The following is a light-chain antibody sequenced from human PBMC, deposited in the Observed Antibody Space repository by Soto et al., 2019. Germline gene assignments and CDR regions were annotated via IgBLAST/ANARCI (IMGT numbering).Light chain of an antibody. J-gene: IGKJ3*01. CDR3: QHSYNNPT. CDR1: QNIGYY. CDR2: AAS. Sequence: DIQMTQSPSSLSASVGDRVTIACRASQNIGYYLNWYQQKPAKAPKLLIYAASNLQSGVPSRFIGTGSGTAFSLTITSLQPEDFATYYYQHSYNNPTFAPGTKVGIK. V-gene: IGKV1-39*01.